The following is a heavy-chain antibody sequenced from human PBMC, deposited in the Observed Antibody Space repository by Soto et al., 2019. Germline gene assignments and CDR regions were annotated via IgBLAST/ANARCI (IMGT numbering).Heavy chain of an antibody. J-gene: IGHJ4*02. V-gene: IGHV4-4*02. CDR3: ASIAYSASGFDY. Sequence: QVQLQESGPGLVKPSGTLSLTCNVSGGSITNNNWWRWVRQPPGKGLEWIGAIYHSGHTNFNPSLKSRATLSLDYSENQFTLKLTSATAADTAIYYSASIAYSASGFDYWGQGSLVTGSS. CDR2: IYHSGHT. D-gene: IGHD1-26*01. CDR1: GGSITNNNW.